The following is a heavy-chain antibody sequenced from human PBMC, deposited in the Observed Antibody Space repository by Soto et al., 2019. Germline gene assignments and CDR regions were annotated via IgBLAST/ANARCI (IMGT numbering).Heavy chain of an antibody. Sequence: ASVKVSCKASGYTFTSYAMHWVRQAPGQRLEWMGWINAGNGNTKYSQKFQGRVTITRDTSASTAYMELSSLRSEDTAVYYCARSEGIVATTIDYWGQGTMGTVPQ. CDR1: GYTFTSYA. D-gene: IGHD5-12*01. V-gene: IGHV1-3*01. CDR2: INAGNGNT. J-gene: IGHJ4*02. CDR3: ARSEGIVATTIDY.